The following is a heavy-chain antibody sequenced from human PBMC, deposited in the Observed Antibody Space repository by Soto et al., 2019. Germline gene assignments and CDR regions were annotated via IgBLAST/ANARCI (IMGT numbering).Heavy chain of an antibody. V-gene: IGHV1-18*01. CDR2: ISAYNGNT. D-gene: IGHD3-10*01. Sequence: ASVKVSCKASGYTFTSYGISWVRQAPGQGLEWMGWISAYNGNTNYAQKLQGRVTMTTDTSTSTAYMELRSLRSDDTAVYYCARDQRYYDGSGLSPPGWFDPWGKGTLVTVSS. CDR3: ARDQRYYDGSGLSPPGWFDP. J-gene: IGHJ5*02. CDR1: GYTFTSYG.